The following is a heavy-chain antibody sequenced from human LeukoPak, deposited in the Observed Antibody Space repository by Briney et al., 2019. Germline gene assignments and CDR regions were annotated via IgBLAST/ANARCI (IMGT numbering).Heavy chain of an antibody. Sequence: GGALRLSCAASGFTCSSYAMSWVRQAPGKGLEWVSAISGSGGSTYYADSVKGRFTISRDNSKNTLYLQMNSLRAEDTAVYYCAKVNSGLDYDFWSGYHFDYWGQGTLVTVSS. CDR2: ISGSGGST. J-gene: IGHJ4*02. V-gene: IGHV3-23*01. CDR3: AKVNSGLDYDFWSGYHFDY. CDR1: GFTCSSYA. D-gene: IGHD3-3*01.